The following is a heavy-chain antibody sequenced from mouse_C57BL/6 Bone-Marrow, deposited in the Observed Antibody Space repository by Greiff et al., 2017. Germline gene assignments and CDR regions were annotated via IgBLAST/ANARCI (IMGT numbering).Heavy chain of an antibody. Sequence: EVQLVESGGDLVKPGGSLILSCAASGFTFSSYGMSWVRQTPDKRLEWVATISSGGSYTYYPDSVKGRFTISRDNAKNTLYLQMSSLKSEDTAMYYCARHDGFYFYAMDYWGQGTSVTVSS. J-gene: IGHJ4*01. CDR3: ARHDGFYFYAMDY. D-gene: IGHD2-3*01. CDR1: GFTFSSYG. V-gene: IGHV5-6*01. CDR2: ISSGGSYT.